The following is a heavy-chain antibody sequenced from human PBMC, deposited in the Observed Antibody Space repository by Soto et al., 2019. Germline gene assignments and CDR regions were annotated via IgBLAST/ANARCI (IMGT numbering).Heavy chain of an antibody. V-gene: IGHV4-4*02. J-gene: IGHJ4*02. CDR2: IYHSGST. Sequence: SETLSLTCAVSGGSISSSNWWSWVRQPPGKGLEWIGEIYHSGSTNYNPSLKSRVTISVDKSKNQFSLKLSSVTAADTAVYYCVSLRDYYDSSGYYYVRDYWGQGTLVTVSS. D-gene: IGHD3-22*01. CDR3: VSLRDYYDSSGYYYVRDY. CDR1: GGSISSSNW.